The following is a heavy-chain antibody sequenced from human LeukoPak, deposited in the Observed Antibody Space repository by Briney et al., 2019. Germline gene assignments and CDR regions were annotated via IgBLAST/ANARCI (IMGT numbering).Heavy chain of an antibody. V-gene: IGHV3-30*18. Sequence: GGSLRLSCAASGFTFSSYGMHWVRQAPGKGLEWVAVISYDGSNKYYADSVKGRFTISRDNSKNTLYLQMNSLRAEDTAVYYCAKGPLRAHVDYWGQGTLVTVSS. J-gene: IGHJ4*02. D-gene: IGHD3-16*01. CDR3: AKGPLRAHVDY. CDR1: GFTFSSYG. CDR2: ISYDGSNK.